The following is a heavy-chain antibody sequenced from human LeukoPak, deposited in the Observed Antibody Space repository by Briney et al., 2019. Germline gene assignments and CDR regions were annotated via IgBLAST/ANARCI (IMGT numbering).Heavy chain of an antibody. J-gene: IGHJ6*02. Sequence: ASVKVSCKASGYTFTSYGISWVRQAPGQGLEWMGWISAYNGNTSYAQKLQGRVTMTTDTSTSTAYMELRSLRSDDTAVYYCARDPGNCSGGSCYFGYYYYYGMDVWGQGTTVTVSS. CDR1: GYTFTSYG. V-gene: IGHV1-18*01. CDR3: ARDPGNCSGGSCYFGYYYYYGMDV. CDR2: ISAYNGNT. D-gene: IGHD2-15*01.